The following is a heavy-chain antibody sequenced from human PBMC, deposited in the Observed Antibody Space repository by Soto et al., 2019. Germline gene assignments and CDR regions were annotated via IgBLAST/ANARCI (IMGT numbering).Heavy chain of an antibody. V-gene: IGHV3-30*18. CDR2: VSFDSKNK. CDR1: GFSFDSYS. CDR3: AKETVEATYSFYGMDV. J-gene: IGHJ6*02. Sequence: LVESGGGVVQPGRSLTLSCAASGFSFDSYSMHWVRQAPGKGLEWVTTVSFDSKNKYYIDSVEGRFTISRDNSKKMLYLPMNSLRHEDMAVYYCAKETVEATYSFYGMDVWGPGTTVTVSS. D-gene: IGHD7-27*01.